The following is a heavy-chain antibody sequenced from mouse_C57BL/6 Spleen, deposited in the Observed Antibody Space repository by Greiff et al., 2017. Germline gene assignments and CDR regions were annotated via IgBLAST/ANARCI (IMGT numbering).Heavy chain of an antibody. CDR2: INPSSGYT. V-gene: IGHV1-4*01. J-gene: IGHJ4*01. D-gene: IGHD1-1*01. CDR3: ARSEGYGRSYGAMDY. CDR1: GYTFTSYT. Sequence: VQLQQSGAELARPGASVKMSCKASGYTFTSYTMHWVKQRPGQGLEWIGYINPSSGYTKYNQKFKDKATLTADKSSSTAYMQLSSLTSEESAVYYCARSEGYGRSYGAMDYWGQGTSVTVSS.